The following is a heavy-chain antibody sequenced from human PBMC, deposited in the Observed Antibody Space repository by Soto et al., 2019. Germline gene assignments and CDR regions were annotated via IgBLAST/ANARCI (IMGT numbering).Heavy chain of an antibody. CDR2: ISSSGSTI. J-gene: IGHJ5*02. V-gene: IGHV3-11*01. D-gene: IGHD2-2*01. CDR3: AREHDHCSSTSCYWFWFDP. Sequence: QVQLVESGGGLVKPGGSLRLSCAASGFTFSDYYMSWIRQAPGKGLEWVSYISSSGSTIYYADSVKGRFTISRDNAKNSLYLQMNSLRAEDTAVYYCAREHDHCSSTSCYWFWFDPWGQGTLVTVSS. CDR1: GFTFSDYY.